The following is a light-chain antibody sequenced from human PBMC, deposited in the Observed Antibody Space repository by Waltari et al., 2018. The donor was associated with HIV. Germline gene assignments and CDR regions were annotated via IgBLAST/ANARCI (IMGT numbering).Light chain of an antibody. V-gene: IGLV2-14*01. CDR3: SSYRDSSTLVV. Sequence: QSALTQPASVSGSPGQSITISCTGSSSDVGGYTYVSWYQQHPAKAPKLMIYEVSNRPSGVSNRFSGSKSGNTASLTISGLQAEDEADYYCSSYRDSSTLVVFGTGTKVTVL. CDR1: SSDVGGYTY. CDR2: EVS. J-gene: IGLJ1*01.